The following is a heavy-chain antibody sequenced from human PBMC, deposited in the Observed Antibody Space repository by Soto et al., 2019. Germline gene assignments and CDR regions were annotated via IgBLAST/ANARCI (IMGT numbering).Heavy chain of an antibody. J-gene: IGHJ5*02. CDR1: GGSISSGGYS. CDR2: IYHSGST. CDR3: AIGSDCYDYIS. D-gene: IGHD3-16*01. Sequence: QLQLQESGSGLVKPSQTLSLTCAVSGGSISSGGYSWSWIRQPPGKGLEWIGYIYHSGSTYYNPSLKRRVPISVDRSKNQFCLKLSSVTAADTAVYYCAIGSDCYDYISWGQGTLVTVSS. V-gene: IGHV4-30-2*01.